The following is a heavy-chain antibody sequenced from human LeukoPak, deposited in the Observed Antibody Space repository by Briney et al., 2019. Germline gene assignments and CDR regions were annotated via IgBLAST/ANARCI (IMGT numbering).Heavy chain of an antibody. CDR3: AKAEAAAGTLGFDY. Sequence: GGSLRLSCAASGFTFSDYAMSWVRQAPGKGLEWVSGISNRGDGTYYADSVKGRFTISRDNSKNTLYLQMNSLRAEDTAVYYCAKAEAAAGTLGFDYWGQGTLVTVSS. CDR1: GFTFSDYA. CDR2: ISNRGDGT. J-gene: IGHJ4*02. D-gene: IGHD6-13*01. V-gene: IGHV3-23*01.